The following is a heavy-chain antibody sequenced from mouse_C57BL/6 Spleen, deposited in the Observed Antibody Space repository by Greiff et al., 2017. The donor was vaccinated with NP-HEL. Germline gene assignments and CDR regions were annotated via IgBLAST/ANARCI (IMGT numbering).Heavy chain of an antibody. D-gene: IGHD2-5*01. CDR2: ISSGGSYT. Sequence: EVMLVESGGDLVKPGGSLKLSCAASGFTFSSYGMSWVRQTPDKRLEWVATISSGGSYTYYPDSVKGRFTISRDNAKNTLYLQMSSLKSEDTAMYYCARNSNYPFAYWGQGTLVTVSA. J-gene: IGHJ3*01. V-gene: IGHV5-6*01. CDR1: GFTFSSYG. CDR3: ARNSNYPFAY.